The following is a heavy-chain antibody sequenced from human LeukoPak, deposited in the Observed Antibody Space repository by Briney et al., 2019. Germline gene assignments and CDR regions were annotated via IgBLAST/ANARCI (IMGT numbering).Heavy chain of an antibody. J-gene: IGHJ4*02. Sequence: GGSLRLSCTASGFTFSSYAMNWVRQALEKGLEWVSRIGAGGTFTYYADSVKGRFTISRDNSRNTLYLQMNSVRAEDTAVYYCAKDLSPYCSGGSCYSFDYWGQGTLVTVSS. CDR1: GFTFSSYA. D-gene: IGHD2-15*01. CDR3: AKDLSPYCSGGSCYSFDY. V-gene: IGHV3-23*01. CDR2: IGAGGTFT.